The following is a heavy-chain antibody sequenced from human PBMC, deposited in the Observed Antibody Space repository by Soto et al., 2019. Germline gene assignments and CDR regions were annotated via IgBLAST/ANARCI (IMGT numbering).Heavy chain of an antibody. CDR1: GFTFSNAW. Sequence: PGGSLRLSCAASGFTFSNAWMNWVRQAPGKGLEWVGRIKSKADGGATDYAAPVKGRFTISRDDSKNTLYLQMNSLKSEDTAVYYCTTLTMIEVHDDSWGQGTPVTVSS. D-gene: IGHD3-22*01. J-gene: IGHJ4*02. CDR2: IKSKADGGAT. V-gene: IGHV3-15*01. CDR3: TTLTMIEVHDDS.